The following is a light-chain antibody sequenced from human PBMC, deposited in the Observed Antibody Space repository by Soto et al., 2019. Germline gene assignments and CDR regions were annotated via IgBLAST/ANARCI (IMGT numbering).Light chain of an antibody. Sequence: QSALTQPASVSGSPGQSITISCTGTSSDVGAYNYVSWYQQHPGKAPKLMIYDVNNRPSGVSNRFSGSKSGNTASLTISGLQAEDEADYYCSSYTSSSPWVFGTGTKVNVL. J-gene: IGLJ1*01. CDR2: DVN. CDR1: SSDVGAYNY. CDR3: SSYTSSSPWV. V-gene: IGLV2-14*01.